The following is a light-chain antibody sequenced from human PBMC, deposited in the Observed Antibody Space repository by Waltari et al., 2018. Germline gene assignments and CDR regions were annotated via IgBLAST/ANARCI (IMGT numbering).Light chain of an antibody. CDR3: AAWDDSLNGNVV. Sequence: QSVLTQPPSASGSPGQRVTISCSGISSNIGRNTVNWYQQLPGTAPKLLIYTKNHRPSGVPDRFSGSKSGTSASLAISGLQSEDEADYYCAAWDDSLNGNVVFGGGTKLTVL. CDR2: TKN. CDR1: SSNIGRNT. J-gene: IGLJ2*01. V-gene: IGLV1-44*01.